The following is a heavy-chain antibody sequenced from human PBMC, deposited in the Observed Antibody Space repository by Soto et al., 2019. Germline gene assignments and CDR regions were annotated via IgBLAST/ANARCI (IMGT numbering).Heavy chain of an antibody. V-gene: IGHV4-31*03. CDR2: IYYSGST. Sequence: PSETLSLTCTVSGGSISSGGYYWSWIRQHPGKGLEWIGYIYYSGSTYYNPSLRSRVTISVDTSKNQFSLKLSSVTAADTAVYYGARDDYGGNSDWFDPWGQGTLVTVSS. D-gene: IGHD4-17*01. CDR3: ARDDYGGNSDWFDP. J-gene: IGHJ5*02. CDR1: GGSISSGGYY.